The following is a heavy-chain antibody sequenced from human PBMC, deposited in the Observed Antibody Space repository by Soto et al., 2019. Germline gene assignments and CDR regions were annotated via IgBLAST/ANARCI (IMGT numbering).Heavy chain of an antibody. CDR1: GFTFSRYG. CDR3: AKDNGRGDYGDYVDY. Sequence: QVQLVESGGGVVQPGRSLRLSCAASGFTFSRYGMHWVRQAPGKGLEWVAVISYDGSNKYYADSVKGRFTISRDNSKNTLYLQMNSLRAEDTAVYYCAKDNGRGDYGDYVDYWGQGTLVTVSS. CDR2: ISYDGSNK. J-gene: IGHJ4*02. D-gene: IGHD4-17*01. V-gene: IGHV3-30*18.